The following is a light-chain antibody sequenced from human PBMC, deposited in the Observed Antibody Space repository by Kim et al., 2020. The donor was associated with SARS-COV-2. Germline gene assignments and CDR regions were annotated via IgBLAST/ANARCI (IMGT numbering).Light chain of an antibody. CDR1: NLGDKY. V-gene: IGLV3-1*01. CDR2: QDD. Sequence: SYELTQPPSVSVSPGQTASIACSGDNLGDKYTCWYQQKPGQSPVRVIYQDDQRPPGIPERFSGSNSGNTATLTISGTQAVDEADYYCQAWDSSTVIFGGG. CDR3: QAWDSSTVI. J-gene: IGLJ2*01.